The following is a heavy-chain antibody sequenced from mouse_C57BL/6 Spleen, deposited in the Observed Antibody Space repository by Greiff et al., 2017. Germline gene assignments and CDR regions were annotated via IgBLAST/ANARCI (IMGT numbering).Heavy chain of an antibody. CDR2: IYPRSGNT. Sequence: QVQLKQSGAELARPGASVKLSCKASGYTFTSYGISWVKQRTGQGLEWIGEIYPRSGNTYYNEKFKGKATLTADKSSSTAYMELRSLTSEDSAVYFCARPLTGWCAYWGQGTLVTVSA. D-gene: IGHD4-1*01. CDR3: ARPLTGWCAY. V-gene: IGHV1-81*01. CDR1: GYTFTSYG. J-gene: IGHJ3*01.